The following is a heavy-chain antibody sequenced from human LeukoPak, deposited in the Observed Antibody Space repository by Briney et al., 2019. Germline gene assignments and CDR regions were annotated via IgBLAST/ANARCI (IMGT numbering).Heavy chain of an antibody. J-gene: IGHJ4*02. V-gene: IGHV4-34*01. CDR3: ARVNTATAEFDY. Sequence: SETLSLTCAVYGGSCSGYYWSWIRQPPGKGLEWIGEINHSGSTNYNPSLKSRVTISVDTSKNQFSLKLSSVTAADTAVYYCARVNTATAEFDYWGQGTLVTVSS. D-gene: IGHD5-18*01. CDR1: GGSCSGYY. CDR2: INHSGST.